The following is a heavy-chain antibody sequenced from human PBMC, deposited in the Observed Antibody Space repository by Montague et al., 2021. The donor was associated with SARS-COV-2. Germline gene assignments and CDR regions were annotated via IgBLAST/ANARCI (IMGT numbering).Heavy chain of an antibody. J-gene: IGHJ2*01. CDR2: LYYTGST. D-gene: IGHD7-27*01. CDR3: ARNRGWGSRGTGYIDL. V-gene: IGHV4-31*03. Sequence: TLSLTCTVSGVAILGRSSEEHTSEHQSRHDLVCRPFLYYTGSTYYNPSLQSRLRTSLDTSKNQFSLTLTSVTAADTAIYYCARNRGWGSRGTGYIDLWGGGTVVTVS. CDR1: GVAILGRSSE.